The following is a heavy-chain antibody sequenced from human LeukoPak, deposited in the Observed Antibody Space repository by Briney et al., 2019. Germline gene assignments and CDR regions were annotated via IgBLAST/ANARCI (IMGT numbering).Heavy chain of an antibody. CDR1: GFTFSSYS. CDR2: ISSSSSTI. J-gene: IGHJ3*02. Sequence: GGSLRLSCAASGFTFSSYSMNWVRQAPGKGLEWVSYISSSSSTIYYADSVKGRFTISRDNAKNSLYLQMNSLRDEDTAVYYCARDSSGYKKKDDVFDIWGQGTMVTVSS. V-gene: IGHV3-48*02. CDR3: ARDSSGYKKKDDVFDI. D-gene: IGHD3-22*01.